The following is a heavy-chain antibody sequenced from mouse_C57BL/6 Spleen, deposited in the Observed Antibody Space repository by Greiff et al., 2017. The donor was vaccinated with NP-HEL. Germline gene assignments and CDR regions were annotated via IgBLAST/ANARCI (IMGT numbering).Heavy chain of an antibody. D-gene: IGHD1-1*01. CDR3: AGITTVVATDWYFDV. CDR2: IDPSDSYT. J-gene: IGHJ1*03. CDR1: GYTFTSYW. Sequence: QVQLQQPGAELVKPGASVKLSCKASGYTFTSYWMQWVKQRPGQGLEWIGEIDPSDSYTNYNQKFKGKATLTVDTSSSTAYMQLSSLTSEDSAVYYCAGITTVVATDWYFDVWGTGTTVTVSS. V-gene: IGHV1-50*01.